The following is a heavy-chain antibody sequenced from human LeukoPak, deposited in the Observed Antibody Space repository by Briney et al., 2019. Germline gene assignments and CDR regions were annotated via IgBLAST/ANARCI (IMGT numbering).Heavy chain of an antibody. CDR3: ARSPEVLWFGELSGYYYMDV. V-gene: IGHV3-48*03. CDR1: VFTFSSYE. Sequence: PGGSLRLSCAASVFTFSSYEMNWVRQAPGKGLEWVSYISSSGSTIYYADSVKGRFTISRDNAKNSLYLQMNSLRAEDTAVYYCARSPEVLWFGELSGYYYMDVWGKGTTVTVSS. CDR2: ISSSGSTI. J-gene: IGHJ6*03. D-gene: IGHD3-10*01.